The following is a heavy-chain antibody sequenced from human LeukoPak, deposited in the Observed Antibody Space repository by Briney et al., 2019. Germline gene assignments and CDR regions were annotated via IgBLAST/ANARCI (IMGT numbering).Heavy chain of an antibody. CDR3: ARSGSWYRLYDAFDI. CDR1: GSIFTSYW. Sequence: KVGESLKISCKGSGSIFTSYWIGWVRPLPGKGLEWMGIIYPGDSDTRYSPSFQGQVTISADKSISTAYLQWSSLKASDTAIYYCARSGSWYRLYDAFDIWGQGTMVTVSS. D-gene: IGHD6-13*01. V-gene: IGHV5-51*01. CDR2: IYPGDSDT. J-gene: IGHJ3*02.